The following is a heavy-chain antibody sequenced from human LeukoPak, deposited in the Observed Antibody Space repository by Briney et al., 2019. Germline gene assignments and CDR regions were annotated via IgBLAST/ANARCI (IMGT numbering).Heavy chain of an antibody. CDR3: ARNQGEYDHGDYLPPADYYYYMDV. J-gene: IGHJ6*03. CDR2: INPNSGGT. V-gene: IGHV1-2*02. Sequence: ASVKVSCKASGYTFTGYYMHWVRQAPGQGLEWMGWINPNSGGTNYAQKFQGRVTMTRDTSISTAYMELSRLRSDDTAVYYCARNQGEYDHGDYLPPADYYYYMDVWGKGTTVTVSS. D-gene: IGHD4-17*01. CDR1: GYTFTGYY.